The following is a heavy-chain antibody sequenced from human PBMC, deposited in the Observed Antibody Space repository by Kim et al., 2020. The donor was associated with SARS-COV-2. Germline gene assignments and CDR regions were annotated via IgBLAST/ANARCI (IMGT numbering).Heavy chain of an antibody. Sequence: GGSLRLSCAASGFTFSSYAMHWVRQAPGKGLEWVAVISYDGSNKYYADSVKGRFTISRDNSKNTLSLQMNSLRAEDTAVYYCARGGHIVVVFACLGSFDYWGQGTLVTVSS. CDR2: ISYDGSNK. J-gene: IGHJ4*02. V-gene: IGHV3-30-3*01. D-gene: IGHD2-21*01. CDR3: ARGGHIVVVFACLGSFDY. CDR1: GFTFSSYA.